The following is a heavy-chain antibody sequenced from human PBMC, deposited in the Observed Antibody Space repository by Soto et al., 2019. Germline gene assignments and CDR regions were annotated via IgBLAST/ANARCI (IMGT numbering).Heavy chain of an antibody. J-gene: IGHJ6*02. CDR3: ARRRGYDFWSGYYGLSDYYGMDV. Sequence: ASVKVSCKASGYTFTSYAMHWVRQAPGQRLEWMGWINAGNGNTKYSQKFQGRVTITRDTSASTAYMELSSLRSEDTAVYYCARRRGYDFWSGYYGLSDYYGMDVWCQGTTVTVSS. CDR1: GYTFTSYA. V-gene: IGHV1-3*01. D-gene: IGHD3-3*01. CDR2: INAGNGNT.